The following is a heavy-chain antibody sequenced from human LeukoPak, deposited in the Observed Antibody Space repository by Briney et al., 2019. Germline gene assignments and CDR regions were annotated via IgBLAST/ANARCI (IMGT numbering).Heavy chain of an antibody. D-gene: IGHD2-2*01. CDR1: GYTFTGYY. CDR2: INPNSGGT. CDR3: ARRVPAASFDY. V-gene: IGHV1-2*02. J-gene: IGHJ4*02. Sequence: ASVKVSCKASGYTFTGYYMHWVRQALGQGLEWMGWINPNSGGTNYAQKFQGRVTVTRDTSISTAYMELSRLRSDDTAVYYCARRVPAASFDYWGQGTLVTVSS.